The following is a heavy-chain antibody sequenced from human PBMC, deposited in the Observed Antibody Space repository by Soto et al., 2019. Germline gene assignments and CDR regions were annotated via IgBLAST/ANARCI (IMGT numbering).Heavy chain of an antibody. CDR3: ARVPLFGYGMDV. CDR1: GFSVSSNY. CDR2: IYSDGNT. V-gene: IGHV3-53*01. Sequence: PGGSLRLSCAASGFSVSSNYMTWLRQSPGKGLEWVSVIYSDGNTDYADFVKGRFIISSDSSKNTLHLQMNSLRAEDTAVYYCARVPLFGYGMDVWGQGTTVTVSS. D-gene: IGHD3-16*01. J-gene: IGHJ6*02.